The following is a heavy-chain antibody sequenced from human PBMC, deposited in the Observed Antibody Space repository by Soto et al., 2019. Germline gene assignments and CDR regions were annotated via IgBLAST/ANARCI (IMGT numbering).Heavy chain of an antibody. D-gene: IGHD3-22*01. CDR2: ISGSGDSS. J-gene: IGHJ6*02. CDR3: ANGIVEGRRHYYAMDV. CDR1: GFVFSSYS. V-gene: IGHV3-23*01. Sequence: EVHLLESGGGLVKPGGSLRLSCAASGFVFSSYSMSWARQAPGKGLEWVSVISGSGDSSYYANSVKGRFTISRDNSKNMLYLEMGSLRDKDTAVYYCANGIVEGRRHYYAMDVWGQGTPVVVSS.